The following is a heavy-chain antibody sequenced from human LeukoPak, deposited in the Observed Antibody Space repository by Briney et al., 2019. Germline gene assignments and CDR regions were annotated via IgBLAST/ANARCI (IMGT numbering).Heavy chain of an antibody. D-gene: IGHD6-19*01. CDR2: IYTSGRT. Sequence: SETLSLTCTVSGGSISSYYWSWIRQPAGKGLEWIGRIYTSGRTNYNPSLKSRVTMSVDTSKKQFSLKLSSVTAADTAVYYCARDSSGWSNFDYWGQGTLVTVSS. J-gene: IGHJ4*02. CDR1: GGSISSYY. V-gene: IGHV4-4*07. CDR3: ARDSSGWSNFDY.